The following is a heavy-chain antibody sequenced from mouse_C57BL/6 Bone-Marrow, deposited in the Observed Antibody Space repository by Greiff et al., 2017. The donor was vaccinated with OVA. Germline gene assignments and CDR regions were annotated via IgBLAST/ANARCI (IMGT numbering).Heavy chain of an antibody. CDR3: ARSFITTVVAPYFDV. CDR2: IYPGDGDT. V-gene: IGHV1-82*01. D-gene: IGHD1-1*01. Sequence: SGPELVKPGASVKISCKASGYAFSSSWMNWVKQRPGKGLEWIGRIYPGDGDTNYNGKFKGKATLTADKSSSTAYMQLSSLTSEDSAVYFCARSFITTVVAPYFDVWGTGTTVTVSS. J-gene: IGHJ1*03. CDR1: GYAFSSSW.